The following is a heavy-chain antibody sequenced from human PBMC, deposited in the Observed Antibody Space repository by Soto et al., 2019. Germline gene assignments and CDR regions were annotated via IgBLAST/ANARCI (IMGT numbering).Heavy chain of an antibody. CDR1: GGSFSGYY. J-gene: IGHJ6*02. CDR3: ARARLRYFDWSPFYYGMDV. V-gene: IGHV4-34*01. D-gene: IGHD3-9*01. Sequence: WETLSLTCAVYGGSFSGYYWSWIRQPPGKGLEWIGEINHSGSTNYNPSLKSRVTISVDTSKNQFSLKLSSVTAADTAVYYCARARLRYFDWSPFYYGMDVWGQGTTVTVSS. CDR2: INHSGST.